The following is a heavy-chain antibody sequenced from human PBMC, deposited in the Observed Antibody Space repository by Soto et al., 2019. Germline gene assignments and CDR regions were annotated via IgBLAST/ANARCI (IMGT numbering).Heavy chain of an antibody. V-gene: IGHV3-33*01. CDR1: GFTFSTYC. J-gene: IGHJ4*02. CDR3: ARDADTKSQFSQFDY. Sequence: GGSLGLSCATSGFTFSTYCFHWVRQAPGKGLEWVAVIWSDGSKDNYADSVKGRFTVSRDRSKSTIYLQMNILRAEDTAVYYCARDADTKSQFSQFDYWGAGTLVT. CDR2: IWSDGSKD.